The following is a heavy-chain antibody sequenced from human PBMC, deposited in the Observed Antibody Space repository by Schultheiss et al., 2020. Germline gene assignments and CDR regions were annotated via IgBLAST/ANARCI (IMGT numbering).Heavy chain of an antibody. D-gene: IGHD5-24*01. V-gene: IGHV2-26*01. CDR2: IFSNDEK. CDR1: GGSISSSNW. CDR3: AHRPTTTSYIDY. Sequence: TLSLTCAVSGGSISSSNWWSWVRQPPGKALEWLAHIFSNDEKSYSTSLKSRLTISKDTSKNQVVLTMTNMDPVDTATYYCAHRPTTTSYIDYWGQGTLVTVSS. J-gene: IGHJ4*02.